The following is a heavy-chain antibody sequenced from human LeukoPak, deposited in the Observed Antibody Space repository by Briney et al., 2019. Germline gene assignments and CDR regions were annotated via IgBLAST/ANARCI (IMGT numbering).Heavy chain of an antibody. Sequence: SETLSLTCAVYGGSFSGYYWSWIRQPPGKGLEWIGEINHSGSTNYNPSLKSRVTISVDTSKNQFSLKLSSVTAADTAVYCCARDPARPRNYYGSGSFVYYGMDVWGKGTTVTVSS. D-gene: IGHD3-10*01. CDR2: INHSGST. V-gene: IGHV4-34*01. CDR3: ARDPARPRNYYGSGSFVYYGMDV. J-gene: IGHJ6*04. CDR1: GGSFSGYY.